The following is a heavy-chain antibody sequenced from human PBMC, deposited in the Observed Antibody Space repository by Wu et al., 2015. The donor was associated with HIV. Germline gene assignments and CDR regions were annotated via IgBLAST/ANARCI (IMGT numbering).Heavy chain of an antibody. CDR1: GYTFTGFY. D-gene: IGHD5-18*01. CDR3: ARVVTQLWLGSEYYYMDV. J-gene: IGHJ6*03. CDR2: ISPDSGGT. V-gene: IGHV1-2*06. Sequence: QVQLVQSGAEVKKPGASVKVSCKASGYTFTGFYIHWVRQAPGQGLEWMGRISPDSGGTNYAQKFQDRVTMTRDTSISTAYMELTRLRSDDTAVYYCARVVTQLWLGSEYYYMDVWGKGTTVTVSS.